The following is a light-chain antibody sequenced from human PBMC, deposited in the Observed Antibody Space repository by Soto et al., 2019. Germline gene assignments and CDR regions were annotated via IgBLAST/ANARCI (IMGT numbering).Light chain of an antibody. V-gene: IGKV3-20*01. CDR3: HQYGASPRT. J-gene: IGKJ1*01. CDR1: QSVTSSY. CDR2: GAS. Sequence: EIVLTQSPDTLSWSPGERATLSCRASQSVTSSYLAWYQQKPGQAPRLLIFGASNRATGIPDRFSGSGSGTDFTLTINGLEPEDFAVYSCHQYGASPRTFGQGTKVEIK.